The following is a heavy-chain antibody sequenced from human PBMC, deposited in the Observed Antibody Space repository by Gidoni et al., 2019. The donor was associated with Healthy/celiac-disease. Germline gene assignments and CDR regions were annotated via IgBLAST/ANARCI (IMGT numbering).Heavy chain of an antibody. Sequence: QVQLVQSGAEVKKPGASVTVSCKASGYTFTSYYMHWVRQAPGQGLEWMGIINPSGGSTSYAQKFQGRVTMTRYTSTSTVYMELSSLRSEDTAVYYCARFAPPTHYFDYWGQGTLVTVSS. J-gene: IGHJ4*02. CDR3: ARFAPPTHYFDY. CDR2: INPSGGST. CDR1: GYTFTSYY. V-gene: IGHV1-46*01.